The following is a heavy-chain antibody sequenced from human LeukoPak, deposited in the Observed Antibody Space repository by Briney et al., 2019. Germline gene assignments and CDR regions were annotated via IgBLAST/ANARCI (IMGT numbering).Heavy chain of an antibody. J-gene: IGHJ6*03. D-gene: IGHD2-15*01. CDR2: IYTSGST. CDR1: GGSISSYY. CDR3: ARDSGGLLDLKYYYYYMDV. Sequence: SETLSLTCTVSGGSISSYYWSWIRQPPGKGLEWIGYIYTSGSTNYNPSLKSRVTISVDTSKNQFSLKLSSVTAADTAVYYCARDSGGLLDLKYYYYYMDVWGKGTTVTVSS. V-gene: IGHV4-4*09.